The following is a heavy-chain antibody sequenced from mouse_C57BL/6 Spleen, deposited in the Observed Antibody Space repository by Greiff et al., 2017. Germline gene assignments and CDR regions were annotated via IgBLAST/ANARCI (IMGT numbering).Heavy chain of an antibody. V-gene: IGHV2-9-1*01. J-gene: IGHJ4*01. CDR1: GFSLTSYA. CDR2: IWTGGGT. D-gene: IGHD2-4*01. CDR3: ARNSGPYYDYDGGNYYAMDY. Sequence: VKLVESGPGLVAPSQSLSITCTVSGFSLTSYAISWVRQPPGKGLEWLGVIWTGGGTNYNSALKSRLSISKDNSKSQVFLKMNSLQTDDTARYYCARNSGPYYDYDGGNYYAMDYWGQGTSVTVSS.